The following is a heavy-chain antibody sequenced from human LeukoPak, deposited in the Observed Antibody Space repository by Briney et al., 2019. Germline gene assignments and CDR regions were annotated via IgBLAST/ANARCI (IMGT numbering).Heavy chain of an antibody. J-gene: IGHJ4*02. CDR1: GGSFSGYY. D-gene: IGHD1-26*01. CDR3: LRGSDTYKSGVD. CDR2: IHPSGST. V-gene: IGHV4-34*01. Sequence: SETLSLTCVVYGGSFSGYYWSWIRQPPGKGLEWIGEIHPSGSTNYNPSLKSRVTISVDTSKNQFSLKLSSVTAADTAVYFCLRGSDTYKSGVDWGQGTLVTVSS.